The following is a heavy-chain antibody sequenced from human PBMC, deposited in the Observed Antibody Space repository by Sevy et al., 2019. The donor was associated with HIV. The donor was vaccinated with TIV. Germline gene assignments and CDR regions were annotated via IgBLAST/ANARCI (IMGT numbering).Heavy chain of an antibody. CDR1: GFTFSSYW. V-gene: IGHV3-7*01. CDR2: IKQDGSEK. D-gene: IGHD3-22*01. CDR3: ARDYPNNYYDSSGTNYYYGMDV. Sequence: GGSLRLSCAASGFTFSSYWMSWVRQAPGKGLEWAANIKQDGSEKYYVDSVKRRFTFSRDNAKNSLYLQMNSLRAEDTAVYYCARDYPNNYYDSSGTNYYYGMDVWGQGTTVTVSS. J-gene: IGHJ6*02.